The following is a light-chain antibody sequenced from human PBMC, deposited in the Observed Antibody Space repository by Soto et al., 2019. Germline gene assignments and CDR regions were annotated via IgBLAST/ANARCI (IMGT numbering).Light chain of an antibody. V-gene: IGKV1-39*01. J-gene: IGKJ5*01. Sequence: DIQMTQSPSSLSASVGDRVTITCRASQSISTYLNWYQQKPGKAPRLLIYAASTLQSGVPSRFSGSRSGTEFSLTISSLQPEDFATYYCQHYTLYSAPFGQGTRV. CDR1: QSISTY. CDR3: QHYTLYSAP. CDR2: AAS.